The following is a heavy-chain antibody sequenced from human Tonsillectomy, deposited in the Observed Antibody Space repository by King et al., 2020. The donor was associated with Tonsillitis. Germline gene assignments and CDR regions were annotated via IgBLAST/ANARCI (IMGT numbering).Heavy chain of an antibody. CDR2: INWNGGST. CDR3: ASHHSSGWYIDIRFDY. Sequence: VQLVESGGGVVRPGGSLRLSCSASGFTFDDYGMSWVRQAPGKGLEWVSGINWNGGSTGYADSVKGRFTISRDTAKNSLYVQLSSLRAEDAALYYCASHHSSGWYIDIRFDYWGQGTLVTVSS. V-gene: IGHV3-20*04. D-gene: IGHD6-19*01. CDR1: GFTFDDYG. J-gene: IGHJ4*02.